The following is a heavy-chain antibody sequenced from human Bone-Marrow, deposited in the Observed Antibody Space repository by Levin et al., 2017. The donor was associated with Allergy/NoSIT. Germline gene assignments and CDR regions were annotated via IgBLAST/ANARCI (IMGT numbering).Heavy chain of an antibody. CDR2: IDWDDDK. CDR1: GFSLRTTQMR. CDR3: ARTTQGGAFDF. V-gene: IGHV2-70*04. D-gene: IGHD1-26*01. J-gene: IGHJ4*01. Sequence: QTLSLTCTFSGFSLRTTQMRVSWIRQPPGKALEWLARIDWDDDKFYAASLKTRLRISKDTFKNQVVLTMTNMDPADTATYYCARTTQGGAFDFWGHGTPVTVSS.